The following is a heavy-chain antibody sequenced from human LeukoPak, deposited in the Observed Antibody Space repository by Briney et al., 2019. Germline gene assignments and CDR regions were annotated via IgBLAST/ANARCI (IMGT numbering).Heavy chain of an antibody. D-gene: IGHD5-12*01. J-gene: IGHJ4*02. Sequence: GESLKISCKGSGYSFTSYWLGWVRQMPGKGLEWMGIIYPGDSDTRYSPSFQGQVTISANKSISTAYLQWSSLKASDTAMYYCARNSNSGYEKFYYWGQGTLVTVSS. V-gene: IGHV5-51*01. CDR1: GYSFTSYW. CDR2: IYPGDSDT. CDR3: ARNSNSGYEKFYY.